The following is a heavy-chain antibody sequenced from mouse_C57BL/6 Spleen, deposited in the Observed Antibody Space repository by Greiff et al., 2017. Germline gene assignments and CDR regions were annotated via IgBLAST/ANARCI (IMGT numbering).Heavy chain of an antibody. V-gene: IGHV3-6*01. D-gene: IGHD1-1*01. CDR3: ARGSYGSSYEYFDV. CDR1: GYSITSGYY. Sequence: VQLKESGPGLVKPSQSLSLTCSVTGYSITSGYYWNWIRQFPGNKLEWMGYISYDGSNNYNPSLKNRISITRDTSKNQFFLTLNSVTTEDTATYYCARGSYGSSYEYFDVWGTGTTVTVSS. J-gene: IGHJ1*03. CDR2: ISYDGSN.